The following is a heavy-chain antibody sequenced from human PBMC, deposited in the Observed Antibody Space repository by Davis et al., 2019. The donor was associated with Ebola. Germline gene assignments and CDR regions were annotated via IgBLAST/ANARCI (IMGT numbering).Heavy chain of an antibody. J-gene: IGHJ6*02. D-gene: IGHD1-1*01. CDR1: GYTFTSYG. CDR2: ISDYDGKT. Sequence: ASVKVSCKASGYTFTSYGISWVRQAPGQGLEWMGWISDYDGKTNYAQKFQGRVTMTTDRSTSTVHMELRSLRSDDTGVYYCARDGRMPRMLYGMDVWGQGTTVSVSS. CDR3: ARDGRMPRMLYGMDV. V-gene: IGHV1-18*04.